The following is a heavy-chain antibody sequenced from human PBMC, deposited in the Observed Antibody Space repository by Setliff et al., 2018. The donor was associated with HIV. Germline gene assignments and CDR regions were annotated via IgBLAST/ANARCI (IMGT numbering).Heavy chain of an antibody. CDR2: IYYSGGT. CDR3: ARVSRGGSSPGWFDP. D-gene: IGHD6-6*01. CDR1: GGSISSSSHY. Sequence: PSETLSLTCTVSGGSISSSSHYWGWTRQPPGKGLEWIGSIYYSGGTYYNPSLKSRVTISVDTSKNQFSLKLSSVTAADTAVYYCARVSRGGSSPGWFDPWGQGTLVTVS. V-gene: IGHV4-39*07. J-gene: IGHJ5*02.